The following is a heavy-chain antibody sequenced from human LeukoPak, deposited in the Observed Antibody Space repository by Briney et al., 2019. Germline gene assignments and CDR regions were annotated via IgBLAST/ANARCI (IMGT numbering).Heavy chain of an antibody. CDR2: MYLSGTT. Sequence: SGTLSLTCTVSGDSINSLDLWSWVRQPPGKGLEWIGEMYLSGTTHSNPSVKSRVTISIDKSKNQFFLNLSSVTAAGTAVYYCAGLVGRYSSGLYYYYFDYWGQGTLVTVSS. V-gene: IGHV4-4*02. D-gene: IGHD3-22*01. J-gene: IGHJ4*02. CDR3: AGLVGRYSSGLYYYYFDY. CDR1: GDSINSLDL.